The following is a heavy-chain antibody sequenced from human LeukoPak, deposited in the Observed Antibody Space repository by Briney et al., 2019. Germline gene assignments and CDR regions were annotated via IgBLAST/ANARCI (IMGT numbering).Heavy chain of an antibody. CDR3: ASSSYYYDSSGYPIGFFDY. Sequence: SETLSLTCTVSGGSISSYYWSWIRQPPGKGLEWIGYIYYSGSTNYNPSLKSRVTISVDTSKNQFSLKLSSVTAADTAVYYCASSSYYYDSSGYPIGFFDYWGREPWSPSPQ. CDR2: IYYSGST. V-gene: IGHV4-59*01. CDR1: GGSISSYY. D-gene: IGHD3-22*01. J-gene: IGHJ4*02.